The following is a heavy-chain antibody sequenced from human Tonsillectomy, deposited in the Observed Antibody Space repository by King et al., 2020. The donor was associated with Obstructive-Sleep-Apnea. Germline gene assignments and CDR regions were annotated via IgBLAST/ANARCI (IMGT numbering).Heavy chain of an antibody. CDR1: GYTFTAYY. V-gene: IGHV1-2*02. CDR2: INPNTGGP. D-gene: IGHD2-15*01. CDR3: ARDPGYCSGGSCFDS. J-gene: IGHJ4*02. Sequence: VQLVQSGAEVKKPGASVKVSCKASGYTFTAYYMPWVRQAPGQGLEWVGWINPNTGGPNYAQKFKGRVTVPRDTSLSTAYMDLSGLRSDDTAVYYCARDPGYCSGGSCFDSWGQGTLVTVSS.